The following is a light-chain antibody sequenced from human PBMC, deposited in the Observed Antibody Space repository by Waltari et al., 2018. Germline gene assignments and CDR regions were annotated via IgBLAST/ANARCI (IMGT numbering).Light chain of an antibody. CDR3: QQYGSSPPLT. CDR2: GAS. V-gene: IGKV3-20*01. J-gene: IGKJ4*01. CDR1: QSVSSGY. Sequence: EIVLTQSPGTLSLSPGERATLSCRAGQSVSSGYLACYQQKNGQAPRLLIYGASSRATGIPDRFSGSGSGTDFTLTINRLEPEDSGVYYCQQYGSSPPLTFGGGTKVEI.